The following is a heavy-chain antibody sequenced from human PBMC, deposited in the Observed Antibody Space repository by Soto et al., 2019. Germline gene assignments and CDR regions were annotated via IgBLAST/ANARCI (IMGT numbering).Heavy chain of an antibody. J-gene: IGHJ4*02. CDR3: ARDNPYSSAYDY. CDR2: IYYSGST. CDR1: GGSISSYY. Sequence: PSETLSLTCTVSGGSISSYYWSWIRQPPGKGLEWIEYIYYSGSTNYNPSLKSRVTISVDTSKNQFSLKLSSVTAADTAVYYCARDNPYSSAYDYWGQGTLVTVSS. D-gene: IGHD6-19*01. V-gene: IGHV4-59*01.